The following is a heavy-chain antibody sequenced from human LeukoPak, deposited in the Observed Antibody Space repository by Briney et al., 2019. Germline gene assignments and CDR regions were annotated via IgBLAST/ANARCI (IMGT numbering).Heavy chain of an antibody. CDR3: ARGYYYDSSGFDY. J-gene: IGHJ4*02. D-gene: IGHD3-22*01. V-gene: IGHV4-59*01. CDR1: GGSISSYY. Sequence: SETLSLTCTVSGGSISSYYWSWIRQPPGKGLEWIGYIYYSGSTNYNPSLKSRVTISVDTSKNQFSLKLSSVTAADTAVYYCARGYYYDSSGFDYWGQERLVTVSS. CDR2: IYYSGST.